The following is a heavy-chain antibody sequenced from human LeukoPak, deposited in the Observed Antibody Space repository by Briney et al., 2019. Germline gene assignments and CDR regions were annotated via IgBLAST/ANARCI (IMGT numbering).Heavy chain of an antibody. V-gene: IGHV4-4*02. D-gene: IGHD2/OR15-2a*01. CDR3: ARDSKSGNSWFFDS. CDR2: IYHSGKA. CDR1: GGSINGSEW. J-gene: IGHJ4*02. Sequence: SETLSLTCAVSGGSINGSEWWNWVRQTPGKGLEWIAEIYHSGKANYNPSLKSQVAISVDKSKNQLSLKLYSVTAADTAVYYCARDSKSGNSWFFDSWGQGTLVTVSS.